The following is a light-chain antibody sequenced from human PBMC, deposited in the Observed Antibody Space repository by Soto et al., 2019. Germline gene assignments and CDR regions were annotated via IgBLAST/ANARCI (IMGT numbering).Light chain of an antibody. CDR2: DVS. Sequence: QSVLARPASVSGSPGQSITISCTGTSSDVGGYNYVSWYQQHPGKAPKLMIYDVSNRPSGVSNRFSGSKSGNTASLTISGLQAEYEADYYCSSYTSNSTLYVFGTGTKVNGL. CDR3: SSYTSNSTLYV. J-gene: IGLJ1*01. CDR1: SSDVGGYNY. V-gene: IGLV2-14*01.